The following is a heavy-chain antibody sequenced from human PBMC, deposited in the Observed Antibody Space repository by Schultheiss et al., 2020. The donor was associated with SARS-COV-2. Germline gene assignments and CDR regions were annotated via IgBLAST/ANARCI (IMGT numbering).Heavy chain of an antibody. V-gene: IGHV3-23*01. J-gene: IGHJ5*02. D-gene: IGHD4-23*01. CDR3: AKMQQLRWTPFGP. CDR2: ISSNGGST. Sequence: GESLKISCAASGFTFSSYAMSWVRQAPGKGLEWVSAISSNGGSTYYADSVKGRFTISRENAKNSLYLQMNSLRAGDTAVYYCAKMQQLRWTPFGPWGQGTLVTVSS. CDR1: GFTFSSYA.